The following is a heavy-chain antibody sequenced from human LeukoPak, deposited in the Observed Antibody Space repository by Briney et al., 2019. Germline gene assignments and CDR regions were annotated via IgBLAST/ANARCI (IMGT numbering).Heavy chain of an antibody. J-gene: IGHJ4*02. V-gene: IGHV3-48*03. D-gene: IGHD3-10*01. CDR1: GFVFSEYE. CDR2: ISSGSSTT. CDR3: ARLWFGGPFDS. Sequence: GGSLRLSCAASGFVFSEYEMNWVRQAPGKGLEGISDISSGSSTTYYADSVKGRFAISRDNTKNSLYLQMNSLRAEDTAVYYCARLWFGGPFDSWGQGILVTVSS.